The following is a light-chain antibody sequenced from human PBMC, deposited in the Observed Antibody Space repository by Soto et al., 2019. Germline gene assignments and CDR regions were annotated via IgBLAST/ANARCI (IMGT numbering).Light chain of an antibody. V-gene: IGLV6-57*04. J-gene: IGLJ2*01. CDR1: SGSIASNY. CDR3: QSYDSSGV. CDR2: EDN. Sequence: NFMLTRPHSVSESPGKTVTISCTRSSGSIASNYVQWYQQRPGSAPTTVIYEDNQRPSGVPDRFSGSIDSSSNSASLTISGLKTEDEADYYCQSYDSSGVFGGGTQLTVL.